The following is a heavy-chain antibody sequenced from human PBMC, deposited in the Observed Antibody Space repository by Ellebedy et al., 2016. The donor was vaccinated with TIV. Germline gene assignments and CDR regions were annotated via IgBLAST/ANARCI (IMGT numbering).Heavy chain of an antibody. J-gene: IGHJ5*02. CDR2: INFGNGHI. V-gene: IGHV1-3*01. CDR3: ARQGDSGWHNWFDP. D-gene: IGHD6-19*01. Sequence: AASVKVSCKASGYTFTNDPIHWVRQAPGQSLEWMGWINFGNGHIKYSQKFQGRVTITKDTSASTAYMELSGLRSEDTAVYYCARQGDSGWHNWFDPWGQGTLVTVSS. CDR1: GYTFTNDP.